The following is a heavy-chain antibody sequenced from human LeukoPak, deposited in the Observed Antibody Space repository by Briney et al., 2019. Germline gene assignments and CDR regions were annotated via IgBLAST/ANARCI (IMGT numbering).Heavy chain of an antibody. V-gene: IGHV1-8*01. CDR2: MNPNSGNT. J-gene: IGHJ4*02. D-gene: IGHD4-23*01. Sequence: ASVKVSCKASGYPFTIYDINWVRQATGLGLEWMGWMNPNSGNTGYARKFQGRITMTRNTSISTAYMELSSLRSEDTAMYYCARGRWVNYWGQGTLVTVSS. CDR1: GYPFTIYD. CDR3: ARGRWVNY.